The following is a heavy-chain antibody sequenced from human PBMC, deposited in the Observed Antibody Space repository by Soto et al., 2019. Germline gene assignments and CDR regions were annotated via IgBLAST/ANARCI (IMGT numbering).Heavy chain of an antibody. V-gene: IGHV3-15*07. CDR1: GFTFSNAW. D-gene: IGHD6-19*01. CDR2: IKSKTDGGTT. Sequence: EVQLVESGGGLVKPGGSLRLSCAASGFTFSNAWMNWVRQAPGKGLEWVGRIKSKTDGGTTDYAAPVKGRFTISRDDSKNTLYLQMNSLKTEDTAVYYCTTDPWGSVWTLYYYYYGMDVWGQGTTVTVSS. J-gene: IGHJ6*02. CDR3: TTDPWGSVWTLYYYYYGMDV.